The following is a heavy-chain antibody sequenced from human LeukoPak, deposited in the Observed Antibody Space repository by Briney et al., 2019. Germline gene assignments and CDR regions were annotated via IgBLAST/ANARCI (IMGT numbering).Heavy chain of an antibody. CDR1: EFTHKY. CDR2: IKQDGSDK. CDR3: AREFSWSGRDI. V-gene: IGHV3-7*05. Sequence: GGSLRLSCVASEFTHKYMSWVRQAPGKGLEWVANIKQDGSDKNYVDSVKGRFTISRDNTKNSVYLEMNSLKVEDTAVYYCAREFSWSGRDIWGQGTLVTVS. J-gene: IGHJ1*01. D-gene: IGHD1-14*01.